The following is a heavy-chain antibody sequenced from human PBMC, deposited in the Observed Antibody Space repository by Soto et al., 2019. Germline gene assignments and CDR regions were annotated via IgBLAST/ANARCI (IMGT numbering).Heavy chain of an antibody. CDR1: GFTFSSYA. CDR2: ISNSGSGT. Sequence: EVQLLESGGDLIQPGGSLRLSCAASGFTFSSYAMSWVRQAARKGMEWVSGISNSGSGTYYGDSVKGRFTISRDNSMNTQYLQINSLRADDTAIYYCVKDFPYDFWSSFYGEGYWGQGTLVTVSS. CDR3: VKDFPYDFWSSFYGEGY. J-gene: IGHJ4*02. V-gene: IGHV3-23*01. D-gene: IGHD3-3*01.